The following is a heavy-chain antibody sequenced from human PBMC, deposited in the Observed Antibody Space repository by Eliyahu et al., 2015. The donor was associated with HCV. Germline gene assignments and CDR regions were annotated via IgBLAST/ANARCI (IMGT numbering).Heavy chain of an antibody. CDR2: ISYDGSNK. J-gene: IGHJ6*02. CDR3: ASLLPVVVPAATSGGMDV. CDR1: GDAFCCDV. V-gene: IGHV3-30-3*01. Sequence: GDAFCCDVMXXVRXAPGKGLEWVAVISYDGSNKYYADSVKGRFTISRDNSKNTLYLQMNSLRAEDTAVYYCASLLPVVVPAATSGGMDVWGQGTTVTVSS. D-gene: IGHD2-2*01.